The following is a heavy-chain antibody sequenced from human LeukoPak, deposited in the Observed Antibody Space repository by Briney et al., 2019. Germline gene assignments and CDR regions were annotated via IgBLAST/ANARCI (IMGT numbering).Heavy chain of an antibody. V-gene: IGHV4-31*03. CDR2: IHYSGST. CDR1: GGSITGGAYY. CDR3: ARGLGHSYGYSFGY. J-gene: IGHJ4*02. Sequence: SETLSLTCTVSGGSITGGAYYWTWIRQLPGKGLEWIGFIHYSGSTYYNPSLKSRVTISVDTSKNQFSLKLSSVTAADTAVYYCARGLGHSYGYSFGYWGQGTLVSVSS. D-gene: IGHD5-18*01.